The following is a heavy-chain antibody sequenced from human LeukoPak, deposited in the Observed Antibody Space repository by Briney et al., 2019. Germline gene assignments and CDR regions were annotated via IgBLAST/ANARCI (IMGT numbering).Heavy chain of an antibody. Sequence: ASVKVSCKASGYTFTGYYMHWVRQAPGQGLEWMGWINPNSGGTNYAQKFQGGVTMTRDTSISTAYMELSRLRSDDTAVYYCARAVGHIVVVPAAGFDYWGQGTLVTVSS. D-gene: IGHD2-2*01. CDR3: ARAVGHIVVVPAAGFDY. CDR2: INPNSGGT. J-gene: IGHJ4*02. CDR1: GYTFTGYY. V-gene: IGHV1-2*02.